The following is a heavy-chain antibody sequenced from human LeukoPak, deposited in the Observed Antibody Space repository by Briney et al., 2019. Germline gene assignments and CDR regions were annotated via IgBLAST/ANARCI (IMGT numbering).Heavy chain of an antibody. Sequence: GASVKVSCKTSGYTFTASYMHWVRQAPGQGLEWMGWINPNSGETNYAPKFQGRATMTRDTSISTAYMEVTRLSSDDTAMYYCARVLGSRVDPWGQGTLVTVSS. CDR2: INPNSGET. J-gene: IGHJ5*02. CDR3: ARVLGSRVDP. CDR1: GYTFTASY. V-gene: IGHV1-2*02.